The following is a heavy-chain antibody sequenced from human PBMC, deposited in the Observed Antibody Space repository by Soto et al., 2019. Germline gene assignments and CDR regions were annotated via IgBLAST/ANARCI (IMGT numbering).Heavy chain of an antibody. J-gene: IGHJ4*02. Sequence: EVQLLESGGGLVQPGGSLRLSCAASGFTFSSYAMSWVRQVPGKGLEWVSAISGSGGSTYYADSVKGRFTISRDNSKNTLYLQMNSLRAEDTAVYYCARVYYYDSSGIRYWGQGTLVTVSS. V-gene: IGHV3-23*01. CDR2: ISGSGGST. D-gene: IGHD3-22*01. CDR1: GFTFSSYA. CDR3: ARVYYYDSSGIRY.